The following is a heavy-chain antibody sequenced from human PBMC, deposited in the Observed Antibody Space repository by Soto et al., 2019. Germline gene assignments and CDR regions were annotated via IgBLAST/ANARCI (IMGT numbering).Heavy chain of an antibody. CDR1: GFTFSNAW. Sequence: GGSLRLSCAASGFTFSNAWMSWVRQAPGKGLEWVGRIKSKTDGGTTDYAAPVKGRFTISRDDSKNTLYLQMNSLKTEDTAVYYCTTGAHPNRHKYFQHWGQGTLVTVSS. CDR3: TTGAHPNRHKYFQH. V-gene: IGHV3-15*01. J-gene: IGHJ1*01. CDR2: IKSKTDGGTT.